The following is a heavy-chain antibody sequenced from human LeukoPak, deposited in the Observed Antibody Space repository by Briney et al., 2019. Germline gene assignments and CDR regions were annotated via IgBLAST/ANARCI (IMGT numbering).Heavy chain of an antibody. CDR2: IKQDGSEK. CDR3: ARGESWSFDY. J-gene: IGHJ4*02. V-gene: IGHV3-7*04. Sequence: PGGSLRLSCAASGFTFSTHWMSWVRQAPGKGLEWVANIKQDGSEKYYGVSVKGRFTVSRDNTKSSLYLQMNSLRAEDTAVYYCARGESWSFDYWGQGTLVTVSS. D-gene: IGHD6-13*01. CDR1: GFTFSTHW.